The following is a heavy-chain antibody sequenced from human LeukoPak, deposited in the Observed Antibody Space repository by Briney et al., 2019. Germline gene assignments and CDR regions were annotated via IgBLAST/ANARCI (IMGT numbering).Heavy chain of an antibody. D-gene: IGHD3-3*01. J-gene: IGHJ6*03. V-gene: IGHV1-18*01. CDR2: ISVYNGDT. CDR1: NYTFHSCG. CDR3: ARRRITRVDYYYYYYMDV. Sequence: ASVKVSCKASNYTFHSCGITWVRQAHGKGNEWMGWISVYNGDTDYAQQFQDRVTMTADTSTNTAYLELRNLRSDDRAVYYCARRRITRVDYYYYYYMDVWGKGTTVTVSS.